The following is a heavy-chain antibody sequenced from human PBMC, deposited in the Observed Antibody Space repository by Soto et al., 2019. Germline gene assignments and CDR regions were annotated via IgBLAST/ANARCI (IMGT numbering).Heavy chain of an antibody. V-gene: IGHV4-59*01. Sequence: SETLSLTCTVSGGSISSYYWSWIRQPPGKGLELIGYIYYSGSTNYNPSLKSRVTISVDTSKNQFSLKLSSVTAADTAVYYCAREGPYYDFWSGYYSDYYMDVWGKGTTVTVSS. J-gene: IGHJ6*03. D-gene: IGHD3-3*01. CDR3: AREGPYYDFWSGYYSDYYMDV. CDR1: GGSISSYY. CDR2: IYYSGST.